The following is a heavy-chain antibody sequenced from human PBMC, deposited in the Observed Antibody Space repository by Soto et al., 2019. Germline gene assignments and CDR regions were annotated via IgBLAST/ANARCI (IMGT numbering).Heavy chain of an antibody. CDR2: SYYRSKWYS. D-gene: IGHD6-13*01. CDR3: ARTISATGNNWFDS. CDR1: GDSVSINTAA. Sequence: SQTLSLTCAISGDSVSINTAAGNWIRQSPSRGLEWLGRSYYRSKWYSDYVASVKSRITINPDTSKNQFSLQLSSVTPEDTAVYYCARTISATGNNWFDSWGQGTLVTVSS. V-gene: IGHV6-1*01. J-gene: IGHJ5*01.